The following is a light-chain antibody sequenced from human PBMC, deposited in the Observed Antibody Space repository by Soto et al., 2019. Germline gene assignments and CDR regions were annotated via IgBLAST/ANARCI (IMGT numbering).Light chain of an antibody. CDR1: QGIRHY. CDR2: AAS. V-gene: IGKV1-6*01. CDR3: LQDYNYPLT. J-gene: IGKJ4*01. Sequence: AIQMTQSPSSLSASVGDRVTITCRASQGIRHYLGWYQQKPGKAPKLLIYAASSLQSGVPSRFSGSGSSTDFTLTISSLQPEDFATYYCLQDYNYPLTFGGGPKVEIK.